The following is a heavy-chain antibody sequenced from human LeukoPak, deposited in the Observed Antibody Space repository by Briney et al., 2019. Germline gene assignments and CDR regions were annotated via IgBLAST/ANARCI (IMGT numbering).Heavy chain of an antibody. CDR3: ARSAYYDILTGYYRYYYYYMDV. J-gene: IGHJ6*03. CDR2: IYYSGST. D-gene: IGHD3-9*01. Sequence: PSETLSLACTVSGGSISSYYWSWIRQPPGKGLEWIGYIYYSGSTNYNPSLKSRVTISVDTSKNQFSLKLSSVTAADTAVYYCARSAYYDILTGYYRYYYYYMDVWGKGTTVTISS. V-gene: IGHV4-59*01. CDR1: GGSISSYY.